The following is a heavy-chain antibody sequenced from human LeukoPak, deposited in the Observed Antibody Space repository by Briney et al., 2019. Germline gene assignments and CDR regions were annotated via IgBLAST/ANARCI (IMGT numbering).Heavy chain of an antibody. D-gene: IGHD3-9*01. V-gene: IGHV4-39*01. J-gene: IGHJ5*02. CDR1: GGSISSSSYY. CDR2: IYYSGST. Sequence: SETLSLTCTVSGGSISSSSYYWGWIRQPPGKGLEWIGSIYYSGSTYYNPSLKSRVTISVDTSKNQFSLKLSSVTAADTAVYYCASRVVNFDGVDPWGQGTLVTVSS. CDR3: ASRVVNFDGVDP.